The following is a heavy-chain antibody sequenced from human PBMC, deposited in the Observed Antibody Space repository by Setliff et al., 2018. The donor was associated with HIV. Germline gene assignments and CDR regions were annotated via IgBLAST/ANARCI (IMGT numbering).Heavy chain of an antibody. Sequence: PSETLSLTCTVSAGAIRSYYWSWIRQSPGKGLEWIGYIFYGGNANYSPSLKGRVTMSLDTSRNQFSLELSSVTAADTAVYYCASRVYYYDESRILREEGFVPWGQGALVTVSS. CDR2: IFYGGNA. J-gene: IGHJ5*02. CDR3: ASRVYYYDESRILREEGFVP. D-gene: IGHD3-22*01. V-gene: IGHV4-59*12. CDR1: AGAIRSYY.